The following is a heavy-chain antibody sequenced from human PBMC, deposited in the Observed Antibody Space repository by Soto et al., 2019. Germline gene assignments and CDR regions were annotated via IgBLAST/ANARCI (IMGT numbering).Heavy chain of an antibody. Sequence: QVQLVQSGAEVKTPGSSVRVSCKSSGGTFSNYAITWVRQAPGQGLEWMGGIIPRSGAPDYAQKFQGRVTISADKFTTTVYMDLTNLRADDTAVYYCARGLEETKVRHIIVWKDCYGLDVWGQGTTSSVSS. D-gene: IGHD1-1*01. V-gene: IGHV1-69*06. J-gene: IGHJ6*02. CDR3: ARGLEETKVRHIIVWKDCYGLDV. CDR2: IIPRSGAP. CDR1: GGTFSNYA.